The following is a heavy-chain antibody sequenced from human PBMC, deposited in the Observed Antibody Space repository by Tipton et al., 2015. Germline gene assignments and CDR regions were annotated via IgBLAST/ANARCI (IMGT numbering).Heavy chain of an antibody. D-gene: IGHD5-24*01. CDR3: ARFRRDGNNWL. V-gene: IGHV4-34*01. CDR1: GDSFNIYY. J-gene: IGHJ4*02. CDR2: VYHTGTT. Sequence: GLVKPSETLSLTCAVYGDSFNIYYWSWIRQPPGKGLEWIGEVYHTGTTNYTPSLKSRLTISVDKSKNHFSLKLSSVTAADTAVYYCARFRRDGNNWLWGQGTLVTVSS.